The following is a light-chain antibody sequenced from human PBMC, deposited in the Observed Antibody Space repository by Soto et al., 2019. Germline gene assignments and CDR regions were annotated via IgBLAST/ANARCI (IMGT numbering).Light chain of an antibody. CDR3: QQRGKWPST. CDR1: QTVDRY. CDR2: DAY. V-gene: IGKV3-11*01. Sequence: EILLTQSPGTLSLSPGETATLSCRASQTVDRYVAWYQQKVGQAPRILIYDAYTRDTGVGARFTGSGSATDCSLTITSLEPEDFAVYYCQQRGKWPSTFGPGTKVDIK. J-gene: IGKJ2*02.